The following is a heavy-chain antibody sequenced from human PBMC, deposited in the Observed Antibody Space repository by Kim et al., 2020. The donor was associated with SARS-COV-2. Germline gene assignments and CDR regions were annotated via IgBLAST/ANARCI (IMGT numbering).Heavy chain of an antibody. CDR1: GFTFSSYG. D-gene: IGHD2-2*01. CDR3: AKDLGYCSSTSCYVFYYYYYGMDV. Sequence: GGSLRLSCAASGFTFSSYGMHWVRQAPGKGLEWVAVISYDGSNKYYADSVKGRFTISRDNSKNTLYLQMNSLRAEDTAVYYCAKDLGYCSSTSCYVFYYYYYGMDVWGQGTTVTVSS. V-gene: IGHV3-30*18. CDR2: ISYDGSNK. J-gene: IGHJ6*02.